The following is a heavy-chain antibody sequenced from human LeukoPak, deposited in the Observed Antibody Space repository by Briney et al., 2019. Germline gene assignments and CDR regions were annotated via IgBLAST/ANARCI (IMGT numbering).Heavy chain of an antibody. CDR2: ISSSSNYI. CDR3: AKDYSASSSWYADF. J-gene: IGHJ4*02. CDR1: GFTFSSYS. Sequence: GGSLRLSCAASGFTFSSYSMNWVRQAPGKGLEWVSCISSSSNYIYYADSVKGRFTISRDNAKNSLYLQMNSLRAEDTAVYYCAKDYSASSSWYADFWGQGTLVTVSS. V-gene: IGHV3-21*01. D-gene: IGHD6-13*01.